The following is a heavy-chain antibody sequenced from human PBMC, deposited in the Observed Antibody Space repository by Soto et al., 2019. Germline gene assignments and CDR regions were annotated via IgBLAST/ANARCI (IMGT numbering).Heavy chain of an antibody. D-gene: IGHD3-10*01. Sequence: KVSCKASGGTFSSYAISWVRQAPGQWLEWMGGIIPIFGTANYAQKFQGRVTITADESTSTAYMELSSLRSEDTAVYYCARVGPGGVRGVIKYNWFDPWGQGTLVTVSS. CDR2: IIPIFGTA. V-gene: IGHV1-69*01. CDR1: GGTFSSYA. J-gene: IGHJ5*02. CDR3: ARVGPGGVRGVIKYNWFDP.